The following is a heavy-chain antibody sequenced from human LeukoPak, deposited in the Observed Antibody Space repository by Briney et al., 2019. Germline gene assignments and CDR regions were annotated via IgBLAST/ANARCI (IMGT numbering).Heavy chain of an antibody. CDR3: VRLLDIDY. J-gene: IGHJ4*02. CDR2: ISRDGATT. V-gene: IGHV3-74*01. D-gene: IGHD1-1*01. Sequence: GGSLRLSCAASGFTFRNYWMHWVRQAPGKGLVWVSRISRDGATTHYAGSVKGRFTISRDNAKNMVYPQMDSLSAEDTAVYYCVRLLDIDYWGQGTLVTVSS. CDR1: GFTFRNYW.